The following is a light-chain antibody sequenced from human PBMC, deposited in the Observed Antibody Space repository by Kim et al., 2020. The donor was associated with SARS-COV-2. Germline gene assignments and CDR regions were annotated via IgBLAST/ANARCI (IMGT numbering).Light chain of an antibody. V-gene: IGLV10-54*04. Sequence: RTTAKLTCTGNGNNVGNQGASWLQQHQGHPPKLLSYRNNNRPSVISERFSASTSGNTASLTITGLQPEDEAEYYCSAWDSSLSVWVFGGGTQLTVL. CDR3: SAWDSSLSVWV. CDR1: GNNVGNQG. CDR2: RNN. J-gene: IGLJ3*02.